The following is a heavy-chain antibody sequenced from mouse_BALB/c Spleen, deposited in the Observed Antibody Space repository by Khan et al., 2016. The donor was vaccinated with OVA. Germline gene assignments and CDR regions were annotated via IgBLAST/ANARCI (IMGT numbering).Heavy chain of an antibody. D-gene: IGHD1-1*01. Sequence: QVQLQQSGAELAKPGASVKMSCKASGYTFTSYWMHWGKQRPGQGLEWIGYINPSTGYSEYNQKFKDKATLTADKSSSTAYMQLSSLTSDDSEVDYCAKHGSSTAWFAYWGQGTLVTVSA. CDR3: AKHGSSTAWFAY. CDR2: INPSTGYS. CDR1: GYTFTSYW. V-gene: IGHV1-7*01. J-gene: IGHJ3*01.